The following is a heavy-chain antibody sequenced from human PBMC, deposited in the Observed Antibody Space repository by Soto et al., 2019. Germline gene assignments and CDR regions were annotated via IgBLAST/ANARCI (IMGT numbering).Heavy chain of an antibody. CDR2: ISSSSSYI. J-gene: IGHJ5*02. CDR1: GFTFSSYS. Sequence: GGSLRLSCAASGFTFSSYSMNWVRQAPGKGLEWVSSISSSSSYIYYADSVKGRFTISRDNAKNSLYLQMNSLRAEDTAVYYCARDPITGTTPLNWFDPWGQGTLVTVSS. D-gene: IGHD1-7*01. V-gene: IGHV3-21*01. CDR3: ARDPITGTTPLNWFDP.